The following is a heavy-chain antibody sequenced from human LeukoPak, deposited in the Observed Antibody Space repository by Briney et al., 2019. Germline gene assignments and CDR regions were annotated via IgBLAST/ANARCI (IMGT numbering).Heavy chain of an antibody. Sequence: PGRSLRLSCAATGFTFKDYGMHWVRQPPGKGLEWVPSINWNGGGTDYADSVKGRFTISRDNAKNSLYLQLSSLRPEDTALYYCAKHMRATNTYSFFGLDVWGQGTTVTVSS. CDR2: INWNGGGT. J-gene: IGHJ6*02. V-gene: IGHV3-9*01. CDR3: AKHMRATNTYSFFGLDV. CDR1: GFTFKDYG. D-gene: IGHD1-26*01.